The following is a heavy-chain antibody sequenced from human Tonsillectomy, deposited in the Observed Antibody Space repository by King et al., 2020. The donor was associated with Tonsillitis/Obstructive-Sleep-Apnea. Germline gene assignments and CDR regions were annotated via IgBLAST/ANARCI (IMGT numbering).Heavy chain of an antibody. Sequence: QLVQSGGGLVQPGGSLRLSCAASGFTFSSYWMSWVRQAPGKGLEWVANIKQDGSEKYYVDSVKGRFTISRDNAKNSLYLQMNSLRAEDTAVYYCACLGYCSSTSCYLGYYYYYMDVWGKGTTVTSP. CDR1: GFTFSSYW. CDR3: ACLGYCSSTSCYLGYYYYYMDV. J-gene: IGHJ6*03. D-gene: IGHD2-2*01. CDR2: IKQDGSEK. V-gene: IGHV3-7*01.